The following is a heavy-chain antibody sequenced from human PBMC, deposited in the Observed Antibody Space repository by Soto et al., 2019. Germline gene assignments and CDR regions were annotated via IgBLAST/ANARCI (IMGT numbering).Heavy chain of an antibody. Sequence: SETLSLTCTVSGGSISSYYWSWIRQPPGKGLEWIGYIYYSGSTNYNPSLKIRVTISVDTSKNQFSLKLSSVTAADTAVYYCARDNYYDSSVDAFDIWGQGTMVTVSS. V-gene: IGHV4-59*01. CDR1: GGSISSYY. J-gene: IGHJ3*02. D-gene: IGHD3-22*01. CDR3: ARDNYYDSSVDAFDI. CDR2: IYYSGST.